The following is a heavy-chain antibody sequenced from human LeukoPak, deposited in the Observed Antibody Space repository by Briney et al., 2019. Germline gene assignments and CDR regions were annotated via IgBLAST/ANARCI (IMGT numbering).Heavy chain of an antibody. CDR2: ISYDGSEN. V-gene: IGHV3-30*03. CDR3: ARRDYYDSSGYYRYFDY. D-gene: IGHD3-22*01. J-gene: IGHJ4*02. Sequence: PGRSLRLSCAASGFTLSNYGMHWVRQAPGKGLEWVAVISYDGSENYYADSVKGRFTISRDNAKNSLYLQMNSLRDEDTAVYYCARRDYYDSSGYYRYFDYWGQGTLVTVSS. CDR1: GFTLSNYG.